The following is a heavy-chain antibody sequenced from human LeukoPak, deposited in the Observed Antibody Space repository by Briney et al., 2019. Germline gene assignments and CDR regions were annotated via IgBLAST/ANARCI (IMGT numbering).Heavy chain of an antibody. CDR1: GGSISSSSYY. V-gene: IGHV4-39*01. CDR3: ARPALPDNWFDP. Sequence: SETLSLTCTVSGGSISSSSYYWGWIRQPPGKGLEWFGSIYYSGSTYYNPSLKSRVTISVDTSKNQFSLKLSSVTAADTAVYYCARPALPDNWFDPWGQGTLVTVSS. D-gene: IGHD1-14*01. CDR2: IYYSGST. J-gene: IGHJ5*02.